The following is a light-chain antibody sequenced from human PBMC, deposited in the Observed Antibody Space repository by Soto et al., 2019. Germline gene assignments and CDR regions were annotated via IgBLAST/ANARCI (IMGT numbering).Light chain of an antibody. Sequence: QAVVTQPPSVSGAPGQRVTISCTGSSSNIGAGYDVHWYQQLPGTAPKLLIYGNSNRPSGVPDRFSGSKSGTSASLAITGLQAEDEAEDYCQSYASSLSGSRVFGTGTKVTVL. CDR3: QSYASSLSGSRV. CDR2: GNS. CDR1: SSNIGAGYD. J-gene: IGLJ1*01. V-gene: IGLV1-40*01.